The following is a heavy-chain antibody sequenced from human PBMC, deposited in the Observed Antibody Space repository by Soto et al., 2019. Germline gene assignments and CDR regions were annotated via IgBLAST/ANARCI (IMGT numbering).Heavy chain of an antibody. Sequence: ASVKVSCKASGYTFTSYAMHWVRQAPGQRLEWMGWINAGNGNTKYSQKFQGRVTITRDTSASTAYMELSSLRSEDAAVYYCARSIVVVTAADYWGQGTLVTVSS. CDR3: ARSIVVVTAADY. V-gene: IGHV1-3*01. J-gene: IGHJ4*02. CDR2: INAGNGNT. CDR1: GYTFTSYA. D-gene: IGHD2-21*02.